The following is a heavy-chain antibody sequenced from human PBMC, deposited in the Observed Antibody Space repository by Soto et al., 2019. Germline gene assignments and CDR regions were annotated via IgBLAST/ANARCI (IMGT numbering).Heavy chain of an antibody. CDR3: ARMAGPWYLSL. CDR2: INHSGSS. J-gene: IGHJ2*01. CDR1: GGSFGGFY. Sequence: SETLSLACAVLGGSFGGFYWTWIRQPPGKGLEWIGEINHSGSSNYNPPLKSRVTMSLDTSRNQFSLSLNSVTAADTAVYYCARMAGPWYLSLWGGGTLVTVSS. V-gene: IGHV4-34*01.